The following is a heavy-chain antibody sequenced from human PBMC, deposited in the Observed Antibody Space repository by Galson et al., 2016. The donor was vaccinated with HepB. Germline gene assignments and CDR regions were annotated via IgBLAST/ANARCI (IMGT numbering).Heavy chain of an antibody. CDR2: INTGSGET. J-gene: IGHJ6*02. V-gene: IGHV1-3*04. Sequence: SVKVSCKASGYSFSNHHIHWVRLAPGQRLEWMGRINTGSGETRYSQNFQGRLTITRDTSANTAYMELSSLRSEDTAVYYCARFKIFNYYYYGMDVWGQGTTVTVSS. D-gene: IGHD2/OR15-2a*01. CDR3: ARFKIFNYYYYGMDV. CDR1: GYSFSNHH.